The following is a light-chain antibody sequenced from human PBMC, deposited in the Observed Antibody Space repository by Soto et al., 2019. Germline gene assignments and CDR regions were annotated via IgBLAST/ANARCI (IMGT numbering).Light chain of an antibody. CDR2: KAS. CDR1: QTISSW. CDR3: QHYNSYSEA. J-gene: IGKJ1*01. Sequence: MNHSPATLSGKVGDRVTITCRASQTISSWLAWYQQKPGKAPKLLIYKASTLKSGVPSRFSGSGSGTEFTLTISSLQPDDFAPYYCQHYNSYSEAFGQG. V-gene: IGKV1-5*03.